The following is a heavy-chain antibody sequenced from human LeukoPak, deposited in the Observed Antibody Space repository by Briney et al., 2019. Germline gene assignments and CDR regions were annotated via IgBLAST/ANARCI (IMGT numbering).Heavy chain of an antibody. CDR3: ARDLYYYGSGSYYNPLDY. V-gene: IGHV6-1*01. CDR2: TYYRSKWYN. J-gene: IGHJ4*02. CDR1: GDSVSSNSAA. D-gene: IGHD3-10*01. Sequence: SQTLSLTCAISGDSVSSNSAAWNWIRQSPSRGLEWLGRTYYRSKWYNDYAVSVKSRITINPDTSKNQFSLQLNSVTPEDTAVYYCARDLYYYGSGSYYNPLDYWGQGTLVTVSS.